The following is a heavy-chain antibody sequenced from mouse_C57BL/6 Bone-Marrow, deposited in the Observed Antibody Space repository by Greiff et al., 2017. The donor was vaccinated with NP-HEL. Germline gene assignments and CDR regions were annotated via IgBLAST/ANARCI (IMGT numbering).Heavy chain of an antibody. D-gene: IGHD1-1*01. CDR3: ARWTTVVPCYYAMDY. CDR1: GYTFTSYW. CDR2: IDPSDSYT. V-gene: IGHV1-59*01. J-gene: IGHJ4*01. Sequence: QVQLQQPGAELVRPGTSVKLSCKASGYTFTSYWMHWVKQRPGQGLEWIGVIDPSDSYTNYNQKFKGKATVTVDTSSSTAYMQLSSLTSEDSAVYYCARWTTVVPCYYAMDYWGQGTSVTVSS.